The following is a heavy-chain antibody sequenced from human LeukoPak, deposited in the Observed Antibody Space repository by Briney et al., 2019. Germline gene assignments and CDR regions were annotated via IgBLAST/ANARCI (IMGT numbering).Heavy chain of an antibody. J-gene: IGHJ4*02. Sequence: ASVKVSCKASGYTFTSYGISWVRQAPGQGLEWMGWISAYNGNTNYAQKLQGRVTMTTDTSTSTAYMELRSLRSDDTAVYYCARDLGYRIQLWLTPGGDGYNTLDYWGQGTLVTVSS. CDR1: GYTFTSYG. CDR3: ARDLGYRIQLWLTPGGDGYNTLDY. D-gene: IGHD5-18*01. CDR2: ISAYNGNT. V-gene: IGHV1-18*01.